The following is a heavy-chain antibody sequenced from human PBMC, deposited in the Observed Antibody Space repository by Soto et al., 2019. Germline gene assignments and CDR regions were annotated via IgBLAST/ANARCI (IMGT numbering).Heavy chain of an antibody. CDR3: AKGGVAARPDY. CDR2: VYYSGSA. D-gene: IGHD6-6*01. Sequence: QVQLQESGPGLVKPSETLSLTCTVSGGSVSSGSYYWNWIRQPPGRGLEWIGHVYYSGSASYNPSLKSRVTISVDTSKNQFSLTLSSVTAADTAVYYCAKGGVAARPDYWGQGTLVTVSS. CDR1: GGSVSSGSYY. J-gene: IGHJ4*02. V-gene: IGHV4-61*01.